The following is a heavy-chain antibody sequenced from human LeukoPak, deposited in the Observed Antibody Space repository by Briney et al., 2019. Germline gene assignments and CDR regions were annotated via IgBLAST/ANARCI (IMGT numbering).Heavy chain of an antibody. CDR2: ISAYNGNT. CDR1: GYTFVNYG. V-gene: IGHV1-18*01. CDR3: ARDMVTTTDF. J-gene: IGHJ4*02. D-gene: IGHD4-17*01. Sequence: ASVKVSCKASGYTFVNYGISWGRQAPGQGPEWMGWISAYNGNTNFAQKFQGRVTLTTDTPTSTAYMELKTLTSDDTAIYYCARDMVTTTDFWGQGTLVTVSS.